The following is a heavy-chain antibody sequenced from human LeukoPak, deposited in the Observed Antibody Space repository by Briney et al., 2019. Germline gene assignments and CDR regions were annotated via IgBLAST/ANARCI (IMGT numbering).Heavy chain of an antibody. CDR3: ATDRIAAAREAEYFQH. D-gene: IGHD6-13*01. Sequence: ASVKVSCKVSGYXLTELSIHWVRQAPGKGLEWMGGFDPEDGETIYAQKFQGRVTMTEDTSTDTAYMELSSLRSEDTAVYYCATDRIAAAREAEYFQHWGQGTLVTVSS. CDR1: GYXLTELS. V-gene: IGHV1-24*01. J-gene: IGHJ1*01. CDR2: FDPEDGET.